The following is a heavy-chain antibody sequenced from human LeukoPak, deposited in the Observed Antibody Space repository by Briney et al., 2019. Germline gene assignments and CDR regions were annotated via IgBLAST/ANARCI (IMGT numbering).Heavy chain of an antibody. J-gene: IGHJ2*01. CDR2: INQSGST. D-gene: IGHD3-22*01. V-gene: IGHV4-34*01. Sequence: SETLSLTCAVYGGSFSGDYWSWIRQPPGKGLEWIGEINQSGSTNYNPSLKSRVTISVDTSKNQFSLKLSFVTAADTAVYYCASLLRLHYYDSSGYYWYFDLWGRGTLVTVSS. CDR3: ASLLRLHYYDSSGYYWYFDL. CDR1: GGSFSGDY.